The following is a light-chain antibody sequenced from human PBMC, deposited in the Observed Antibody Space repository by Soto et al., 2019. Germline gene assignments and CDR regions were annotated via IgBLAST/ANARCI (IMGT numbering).Light chain of an antibody. CDR2: GAS. J-gene: IGKJ5*01. CDR3: QQRNVWQQVT. Sequence: EIVLTQSPATLSLSPGESATLSRRASPSVTNFLAGYQQKPGQAPSLLLYGASNRATGIPARFSGSGSGTDFTLTISSLEPEDSAVYYCQQRNVWQQVTFGQGTRLEIK. V-gene: IGKV3D-11*02. CDR1: PSVTNF.